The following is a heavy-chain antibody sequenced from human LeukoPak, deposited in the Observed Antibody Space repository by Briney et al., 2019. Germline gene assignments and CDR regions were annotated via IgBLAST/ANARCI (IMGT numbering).Heavy chain of an antibody. CDR3: AREMATIVNQFDY. CDR1: GYTFTSYG. J-gene: IGHJ4*02. V-gene: IGHV1-18*01. CDR2: ISPYNGNT. D-gene: IGHD5-24*01. Sequence: ASVKVSCKASGYTFTSYGVSWVRQAPGQGLEWMGWISPYNGNTNYAQKLQGRVTMTTDTSMTTAYMELRSLRPDDTAVYYCAREMATIVNQFDYWGQGTLVTVSS.